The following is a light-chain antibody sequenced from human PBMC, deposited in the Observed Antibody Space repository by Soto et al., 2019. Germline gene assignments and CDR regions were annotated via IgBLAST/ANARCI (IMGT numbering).Light chain of an antibody. Sequence: DIQMTQSPASLSASVGDRVTITCRASRTIYTYLNWYQQRPGKPPQLLIYVASTLQSGVPSRFNGGCFGTDFTLTISSLQPEDFATYYCLQTYNTPHTFGRGTRLEVK. CDR1: RTIYTY. CDR3: LQTYNTPHT. J-gene: IGKJ2*01. CDR2: VAS. V-gene: IGKV1-39*01.